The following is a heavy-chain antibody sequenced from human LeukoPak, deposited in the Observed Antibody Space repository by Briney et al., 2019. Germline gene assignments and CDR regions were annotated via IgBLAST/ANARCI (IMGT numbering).Heavy chain of an antibody. CDR3: ARGPPLHYYYDSSGFYFDY. D-gene: IGHD3-22*01. Sequence: GGSLRLSCAASGFTVSSNYMSWVRQAPGKGLEWVSVIYSGGSTYYADSVKGRFTISRDNSKNTLYLQMNSLRAEDTAVYYCARGPPLHYYYDSSGFYFDYWGQGTLVTVSS. J-gene: IGHJ4*02. V-gene: IGHV3-66*01. CDR1: GFTVSSNY. CDR2: IYSGGST.